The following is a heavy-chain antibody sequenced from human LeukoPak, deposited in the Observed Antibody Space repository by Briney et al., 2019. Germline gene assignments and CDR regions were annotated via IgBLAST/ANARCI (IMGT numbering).Heavy chain of an antibody. CDR1: GGSISSYY. Sequence: SETLSLTCTVSGGSISSYYWSWIRQPPGKGLEWIGYIYYSGSTNYNPSLKSRVTISVDTSKNQFSLKLSSVTAADTAVYYCARGYRTVAVDAFDIWGQGTMVTVSS. V-gene: IGHV4-59*01. CDR3: ARGYRTVAVDAFDI. J-gene: IGHJ3*02. D-gene: IGHD6-19*01. CDR2: IYYSGST.